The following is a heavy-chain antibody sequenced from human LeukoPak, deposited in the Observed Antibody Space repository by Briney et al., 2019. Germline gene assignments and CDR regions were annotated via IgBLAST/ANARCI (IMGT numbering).Heavy chain of an antibody. V-gene: IGHV3-7*01. CDR2: IKEDGSEK. Sequence: GGSLRLSCAASGFTLNSYWMRWLRQTPGKGLAGVAHIKEDGSEKYYVDAVKGRFTISRDNAKNSLYLKMNSLRAEDTALYYCAREGGIYSYGYGRFDYWGQGTLVTVSS. CDR1: GFTLNSYW. J-gene: IGHJ4*02. CDR3: AREGGIYSYGYGRFDY. D-gene: IGHD5-18*01.